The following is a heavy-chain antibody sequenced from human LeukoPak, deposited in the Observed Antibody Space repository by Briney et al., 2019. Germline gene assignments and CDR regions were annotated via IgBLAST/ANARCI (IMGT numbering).Heavy chain of an antibody. J-gene: IGHJ4*02. Sequence: GGSLRLSCAGSGFSFSSYGMHWVRQAPGKGLEWMAFIRSDGSNKYYADSVKGRFTISRDNSKNTLYLHINSLRAEDTALYYCAKDNPLDYWGQGTLVIVSS. CDR2: IRSDGSNK. CDR3: AKDNPLDY. V-gene: IGHV3-30*02. CDR1: GFSFSSYG. D-gene: IGHD1-14*01.